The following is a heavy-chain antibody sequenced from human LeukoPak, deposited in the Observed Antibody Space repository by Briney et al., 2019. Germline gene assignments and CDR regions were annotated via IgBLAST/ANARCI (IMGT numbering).Heavy chain of an antibody. J-gene: IGHJ3*02. CDR3: ARTFNDYGDYGGAFDI. CDR1: GFTFSSYE. CDR2: ISSSGSTI. D-gene: IGHD4-17*01. Sequence: TGGSLRLSCAASGFTFSSYEMNWVRQAPGKGLEWVSYISSSGSTIYYADSVKGRFTISRDNAKNSLYLQMSSLRAEDTAVYYCARTFNDYGDYGGAFDIWGQGTMVTVSS. V-gene: IGHV3-48*03.